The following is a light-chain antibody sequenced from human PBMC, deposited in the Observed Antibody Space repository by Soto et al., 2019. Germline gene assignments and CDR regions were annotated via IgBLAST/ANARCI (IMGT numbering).Light chain of an antibody. CDR3: QQYGSSPLT. V-gene: IGKV3-20*01. CDR2: GAS. Sequence: EIVMTQSPATLSVSPGETASLSCRASQSVSSSYLAWYQQKPGQAPRLLIYGASSRATGIPDRFSGSGSGTDFTLTISRLEPEDFAVYYCQQYGSSPLTFGPGTKVDIK. CDR1: QSVSSSY. J-gene: IGKJ3*01.